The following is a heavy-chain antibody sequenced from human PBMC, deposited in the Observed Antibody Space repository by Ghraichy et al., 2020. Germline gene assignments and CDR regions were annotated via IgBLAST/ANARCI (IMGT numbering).Heavy chain of an antibody. CDR2: IYWDDDK. CDR1: GFSLSSSGVG. Sequence: SGPTLVKPTQTLTLTCTFSGFSLSSSGVGVGWIRQPPEKALEWLAVIYWDDDKRYSPSLKRRLTISKDTSNNQVVFTMTNMDPVDTATYYCAHNEQWLPFDFWGQGTLVTVSS. CDR3: AHNEQWLPFDF. J-gene: IGHJ4*02. V-gene: IGHV2-5*02. D-gene: IGHD6-19*01.